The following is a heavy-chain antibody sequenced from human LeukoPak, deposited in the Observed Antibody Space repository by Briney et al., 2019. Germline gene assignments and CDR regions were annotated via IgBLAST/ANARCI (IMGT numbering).Heavy chain of an antibody. CDR1: GFTFSSNS. Sequence: HPGGSLRLSCAASGFTFSSNSMGWVRQAPGKGLEWVSAINYSGNKTYYADSVKGRVTISRDNSKNTLYLQMHTLRHEDTAIYYSAKVYCGGGNCCSYFDYWGQGTLVTVAS. J-gene: IGHJ4*02. V-gene: IGHV3-23*05. CDR3: AKVYCGGGNCCSYFDY. CDR2: INYSGNKT. D-gene: IGHD2-15*01.